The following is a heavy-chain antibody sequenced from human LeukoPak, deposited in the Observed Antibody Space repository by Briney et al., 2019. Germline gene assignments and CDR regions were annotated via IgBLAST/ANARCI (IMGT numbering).Heavy chain of an antibody. Sequence: ASVKVSCKASGYTFTGYYMNWVRQAPGQGLEWMGWINPKSGGTKYAQKFQGRVTLTRDTSISTAIMERSRLRSDATAVYYCARDLGYYDRLDHFDFWGRGTLVTVFS. V-gene: IGHV1-2*02. CDR3: ARDLGYYDRLDHFDF. D-gene: IGHD3-22*01. CDR2: INPKSGGT. CDR1: GYTFTGYY. J-gene: IGHJ4*02.